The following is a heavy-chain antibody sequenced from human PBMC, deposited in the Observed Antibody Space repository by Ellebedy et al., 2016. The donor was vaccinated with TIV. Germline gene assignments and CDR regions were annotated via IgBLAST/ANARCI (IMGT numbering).Heavy chain of an antibody. CDR2: IYYSGST. V-gene: IGHV4-30-4*01. Sequence: MPSETLSLTCTVSGGSINTGDYYWSWIRQSPGKGLEWIGYIYYSGSTSYNPSLKSRVSISIDTSKNHFSLNLSSVTAADTALYYCARIRGGLLNEQNCFDLWGQGTLVTVSS. J-gene: IGHJ5*02. CDR3: ARIRGGLLNEQNCFDL. D-gene: IGHD2-15*01. CDR1: GGSINTGDYY.